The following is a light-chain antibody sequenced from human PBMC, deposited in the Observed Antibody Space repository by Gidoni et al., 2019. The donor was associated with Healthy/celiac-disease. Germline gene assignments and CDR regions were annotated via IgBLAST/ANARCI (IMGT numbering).Light chain of an antibody. CDR3: QQSYSTPRT. CDR1: QSISSY. J-gene: IGKJ1*01. Sequence: DIQMTQSPSSLSASVGDRVTITCRASQSISSYLNWYQQKPGKAPKLLIYAASSLQSGVPSMFSGSGSGTDFTLTISSLQPEDFATYYCQQSYSTPRTFXXXTKVEIK. V-gene: IGKV1-39*01. CDR2: AAS.